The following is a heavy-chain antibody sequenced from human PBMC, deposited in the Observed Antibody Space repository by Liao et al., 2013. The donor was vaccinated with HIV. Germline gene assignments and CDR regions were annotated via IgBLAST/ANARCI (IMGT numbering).Heavy chain of an antibody. CDR2: IYYSGIP. CDR3: ARALPSKGGSGFFVAFDP. Sequence: QVQLRESGPGLVKTSETLSLTCTVSGGSISSSTYYWGWIRQPPGKGLEWIGYIYYSGIPYSTPSLTRRVTLSVDTSNNQFSLKLSSVTAADTAVYYCARALPSKGGSGFFVAFDPWGPGTLVTVSS. CDR1: GGSISSSTYY. D-gene: IGHD2-21*01. J-gene: IGHJ5*02. V-gene: IGHV4-39*07.